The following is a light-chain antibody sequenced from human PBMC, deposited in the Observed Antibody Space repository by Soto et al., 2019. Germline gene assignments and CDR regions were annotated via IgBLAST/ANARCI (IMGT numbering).Light chain of an antibody. CDR1: QSVSSN. CDR2: GAS. V-gene: IGKV3-15*01. Sequence: EIVMTQSPATLSVSPGERATLSCRASQSVSSNLAWYQQKPGQAPRLLIYGASTRAPGIPARFSGSGSGTEFTLTLSSLQSEDFAVYYCQQYNNLRTFGQGTQVEI. CDR3: QQYNNLRT. J-gene: IGKJ1*01.